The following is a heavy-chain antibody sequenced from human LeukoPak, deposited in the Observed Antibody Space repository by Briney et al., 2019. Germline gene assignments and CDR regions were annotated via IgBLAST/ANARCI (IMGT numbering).Heavy chain of an antibody. V-gene: IGHV1-18*01. Sequence: ASVKVSCKASGYTFTNYGISWVRQAPGQGLEWMGWISAYNGNTNYAQNFQGRVTMTTETSTSTAYMDLRSLRSDDTAVYYCVREFIGVAGVEYWGQGTLVTVSS. CDR3: VREFIGVAGVEY. CDR1: GYTFTNYG. D-gene: IGHD6-19*01. CDR2: ISAYNGNT. J-gene: IGHJ4*02.